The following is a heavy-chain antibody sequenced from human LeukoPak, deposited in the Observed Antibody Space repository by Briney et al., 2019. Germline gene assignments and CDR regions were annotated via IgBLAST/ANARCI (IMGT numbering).Heavy chain of an antibody. CDR1: GFTFSSYW. V-gene: IGHV3-74*01. J-gene: IGHJ4*02. CDR2: INSDGRST. Sequence: GGSLRLSCAASGFTFSSYWMHWVRQAPGKGLVWVSRINSDGRSTTYADSVKGRFTISRDNAKNTLYLQMNSLRAEDTAVYYCVKDSSSGSYFDYWGQGTLVTVSS. D-gene: IGHD3-10*01. CDR3: VKDSSSGSYFDY.